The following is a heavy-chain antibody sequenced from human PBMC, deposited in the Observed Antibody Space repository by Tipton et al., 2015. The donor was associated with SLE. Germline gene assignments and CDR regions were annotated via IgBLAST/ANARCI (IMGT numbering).Heavy chain of an antibody. Sequence: PLVQSGGGLVQPGGSLRLSCAASGFTVSSNYMRWVRQDPGKGLEWVSVIYSGGSTYYTDTEKGRITISRDNSKNTLDLQMNRLRAEDTAVYYCARGAWAAACHWGEGTLRTVYS. J-gene: IGHJ4*02. CDR2: IYSGGST. D-gene: IGHD6-13*01. V-gene: IGHV3-66*01. CDR1: GFTVSSNY. CDR3: ARGAWAAACH.